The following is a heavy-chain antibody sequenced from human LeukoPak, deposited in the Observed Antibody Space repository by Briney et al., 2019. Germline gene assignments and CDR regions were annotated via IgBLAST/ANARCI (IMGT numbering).Heavy chain of an antibody. CDR3: AKTYYYDSSGYYVG. CDR2: ISGSGGST. D-gene: IGHD3-22*01. J-gene: IGHJ4*02. V-gene: IGHV3-23*01. CDR1: GFTFSNYN. Sequence: GGSLRLSCAASGFTFSNYNMNWVRQAPGKGLEWVSAISGSGGSTYYADSVKGRFTISRDNSKNTLYLQMNSLRAEDTAVYYCAKTYYYDSSGYYVGWGQGTLVTVSS.